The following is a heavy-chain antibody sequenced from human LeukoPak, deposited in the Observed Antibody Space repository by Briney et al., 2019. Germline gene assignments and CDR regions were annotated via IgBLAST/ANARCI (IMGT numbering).Heavy chain of an antibody. CDR3: ARFSAAISADYFDY. D-gene: IGHD2-2*01. CDR2: IYYSGST. CDR1: GGSISSSSYY. Sequence: SETLSLTCTVSGGSISSSSYYWGWIRQPPGKGLEWIGSIYYSGSTYYNPSLKSRVTISVDTSKNQFSLKLSSVTAADTAVYYCARFSAAISADYFDYWGQGTLVTVSS. J-gene: IGHJ4*02. V-gene: IGHV4-39*01.